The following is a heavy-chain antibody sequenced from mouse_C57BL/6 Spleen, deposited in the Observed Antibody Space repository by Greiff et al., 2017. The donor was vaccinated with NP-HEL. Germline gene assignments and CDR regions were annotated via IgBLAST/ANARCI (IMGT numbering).Heavy chain of an antibody. CDR3: ARDYNGRGWYFEV. V-gene: IGHV1-82*01. D-gene: IGHD1-1*01. CDR2: IYPGDGDT. Sequence: QVQLQQSGPELVKPGASVKISCKASGYAFSSSWMNWVKQRPGKGLEWIGRIYPGDGDTNYNGKFKGKATLTADKSSSTAYMQHSSLTSEDSAVYFCARDYNGRGWYFEVWGTGTTVTVSS. CDR1: GYAFSSSW. J-gene: IGHJ1*03.